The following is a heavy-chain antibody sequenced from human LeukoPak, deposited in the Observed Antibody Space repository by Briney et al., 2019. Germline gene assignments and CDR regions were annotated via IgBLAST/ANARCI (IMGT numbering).Heavy chain of an antibody. CDR1: GYTLTELS. CDR2: FDPEDGET. J-gene: IGHJ4*02. D-gene: IGHD2-15*01. Sequence: ASVKVSCTVSGYTLTELSMHWVRQAPGKGLEWMGGFDPEDGETIYAQKFQGRVTMTEDTSTDTAYMELSSLRSEDTAVYYCATSDGSLYCSGGSCRGLIDYWGQGTLVTVSS. V-gene: IGHV1-24*01. CDR3: ATSDGSLYCSGGSCRGLIDY.